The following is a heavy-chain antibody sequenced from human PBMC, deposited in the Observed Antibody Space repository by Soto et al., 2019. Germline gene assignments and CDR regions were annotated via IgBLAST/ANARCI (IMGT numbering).Heavy chain of an antibody. CDR3: ARDWLAVAGVNWFDP. D-gene: IGHD6-19*01. CDR1: GFTFSTYS. V-gene: IGHV3-48*02. CDR2: ISSSSSTI. J-gene: IGHJ5*02. Sequence: EVQLVESGGGLVQPGGSLRLSCAASGFTFSTYSMNWVRQAPGKGLEWVSYISSSSSTIYYADSVKGRFTISRDNAKNSLYLQMNSLRDEDTAVYYCARDWLAVAGVNWFDPWGQGTLVTVSS.